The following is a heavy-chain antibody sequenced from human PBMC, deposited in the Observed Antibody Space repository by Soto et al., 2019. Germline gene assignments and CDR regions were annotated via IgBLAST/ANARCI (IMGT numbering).Heavy chain of an antibody. CDR2: INPGNGNT. V-gene: IGHV1-3*01. J-gene: IGHJ5*02. Sequence: QVQLVQSGAEMKKPGASVRVSCKTSGYIFANYALVWVRQAPGQGLEWMGWINPGNGNTKYSQKFQGRLTMTRDTSARTIYMELSSLTSKDTATYYCARVVSHFSGSGDNWFDPWGQGTLVTVSS. D-gene: IGHD3-10*01. CDR3: ARVVSHFSGSGDNWFDP. CDR1: GYIFANYA.